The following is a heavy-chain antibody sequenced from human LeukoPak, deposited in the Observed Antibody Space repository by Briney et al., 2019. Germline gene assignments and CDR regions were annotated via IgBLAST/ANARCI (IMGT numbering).Heavy chain of an antibody. D-gene: IGHD5-18*01. CDR3: ARLSTAMANFDY. V-gene: IGHV1-69*05. J-gene: IGHJ4*02. CDR2: IIPIFGTA. CDR1: GGTFSSYA. Sequence: ASVKVSCKASGGTFSSYAISWVRQAPGQGLEWMGRIIPIFGTANYAQKFQGRVTITTDESTSTAYMELSSLRSEDTAVYYCARLSTAMANFDYWGQGTLVTVSS.